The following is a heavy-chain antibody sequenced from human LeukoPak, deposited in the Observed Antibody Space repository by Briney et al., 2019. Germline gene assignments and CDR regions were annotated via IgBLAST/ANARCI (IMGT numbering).Heavy chain of an antibody. J-gene: IGHJ4*02. V-gene: IGHV3-73*01. CDR1: GFTFSGSA. CDR3: TSRIAAAGTHMDY. CDR2: IRSKANSYAT. Sequence: PGGSLRLSCAASGFTFSGSAMHWVRQASGKGLEWVGRIRSKANSYATAYAASVKGRFTISRDDSKNTAYLQMNSLKTEDTAVYYCTSRIAAAGTHMDYWGQGTLVTVSS. D-gene: IGHD6-13*01.